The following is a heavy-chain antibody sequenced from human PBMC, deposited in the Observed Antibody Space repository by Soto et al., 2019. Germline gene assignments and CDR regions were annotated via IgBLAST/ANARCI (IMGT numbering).Heavy chain of an antibody. CDR1: GGTFSSYA. CDR3: ARGGNLEWLFMDYYYYYGMDV. J-gene: IGHJ6*02. Sequence: QVQLVQSGAEVKKPGSSVKVSCKASGGTFSSYAISWVRQAPGQGLEWMGGIIPIFGTANYAQKFQGRVTNTADKSTSTAYMELSSLRSEDTAVYYCARGGNLEWLFMDYYYYYGMDVWGQGTTVTVSS. D-gene: IGHD3-3*01. CDR2: IIPIFGTA. V-gene: IGHV1-69*06.